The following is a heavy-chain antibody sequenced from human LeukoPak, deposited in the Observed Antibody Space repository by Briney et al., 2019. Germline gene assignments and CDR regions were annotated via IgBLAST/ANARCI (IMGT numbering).Heavy chain of an antibody. V-gene: IGHV1-46*01. CDR1: GYTFTSYY. CDR2: INPSGGST. Sequence: GASVKLSCNASGYTFTSYYMHCVRQAPGQGLEWMGIINPSGGSTSYAQKFQGRDTMTRDTSTSTVYMELSSLRSEDTAVYYCARDRVAAAGNWAPLDYWGQGTMVAVSS. CDR3: ARDRVAAAGNWAPLDY. D-gene: IGHD6-13*01. J-gene: IGHJ4*03.